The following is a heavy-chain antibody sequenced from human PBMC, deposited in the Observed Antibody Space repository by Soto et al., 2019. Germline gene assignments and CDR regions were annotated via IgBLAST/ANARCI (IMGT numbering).Heavy chain of an antibody. CDR1: GFPFSHYA. Sequence: GGSLRLSCTASGFPFSHYAMNWVRQGPGTRLEWVADISGSGDSARYADSVKGRFTISRDNSKDTLYLQMNSLGAEDTAVYYCAKGYVSFGYFDYWGQGTPVTVSS. CDR3: AKGYVSFGYFDY. V-gene: IGHV3-23*01. D-gene: IGHD5-12*01. J-gene: IGHJ4*02. CDR2: ISGSGDSA.